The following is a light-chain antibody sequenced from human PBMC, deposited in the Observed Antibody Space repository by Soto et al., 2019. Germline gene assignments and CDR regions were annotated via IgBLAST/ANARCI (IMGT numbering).Light chain of an antibody. CDR2: DAS. J-gene: IGKJ1*01. Sequence: DTVLTQSPSMLSLSPGERATLFWRASQSISRYLAWYQQKPGQAPRLLIYDASNRATGTPARFSGSGSGTDFTLTISSLDPQDFAVYYCQQRSNWPGTFGQGTKVDIK. CDR1: QSISRY. CDR3: QQRSNWPGT. V-gene: IGKV3-11*01.